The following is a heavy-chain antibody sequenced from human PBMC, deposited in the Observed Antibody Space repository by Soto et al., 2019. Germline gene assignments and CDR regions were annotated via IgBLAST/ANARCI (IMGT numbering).Heavy chain of an antibody. CDR3: AREAGSYGGYYYYGMDV. CDR1: GGSISSSNW. CDR2: IYHSGST. V-gene: IGHV4-4*02. Sequence: SETLSLTCAVSGGSISSSNWWSWVRQPPGKGLEWIGEIYHSGSTNYNPSLKSRVTISVDKSKNQFSLKLSSVTAADTAVYYCAREAGSYGGYYYYGMDVWGQGTTVIVSS. J-gene: IGHJ6*02. D-gene: IGHD6-19*01.